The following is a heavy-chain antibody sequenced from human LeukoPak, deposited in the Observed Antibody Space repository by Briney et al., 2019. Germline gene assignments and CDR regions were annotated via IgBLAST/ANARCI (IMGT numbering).Heavy chain of an antibody. CDR1: GFKLADYD. D-gene: IGHD3-3*01. Sequence: PGGSLRLSCAASGFKLADYDIIWVRQAPGKGLEWVSAINWGGGSTSFADSVKGRFTISRDNAKNSLYLEMNSLRADDTAFYHCARGGYSFWSGYYSEPYYYMDVWGKGTTVTVSS. J-gene: IGHJ6*03. CDR3: ARGGYSFWSGYYSEPYYYMDV. CDR2: INWGGGST. V-gene: IGHV3-20*01.